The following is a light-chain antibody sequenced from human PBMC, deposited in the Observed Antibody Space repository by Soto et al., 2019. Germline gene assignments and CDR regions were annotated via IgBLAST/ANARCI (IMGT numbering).Light chain of an antibody. Sequence: APSHPASVSRSPGHSITISGAGTSSDIGGYDYVSWYQQYPGKAPKLMIYEVSNRPSGVSNRFSGSKSGNTASLSISGLQAEEEADYYCSSYTRGSTMIFGGGTQLTVL. CDR2: EVS. V-gene: IGLV2-14*01. CDR1: SSDIGGYDY. CDR3: SSYTRGSTMI. J-gene: IGLJ2*01.